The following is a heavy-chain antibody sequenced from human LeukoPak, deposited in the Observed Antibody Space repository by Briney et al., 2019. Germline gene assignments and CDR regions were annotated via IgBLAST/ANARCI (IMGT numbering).Heavy chain of an antibody. D-gene: IGHD1-14*01. CDR3: ARQAAPPDWFDP. J-gene: IGHJ5*02. CDR2: IYPGDSDT. Sequence: GESLKISCKGSGYIFTSYWIGWVRQMPGKGLEWMGIIYPGDSDTRYSPSFQGQVTISADKSISTAYLQWNSLKASDTAMYYCARQAAPPDWFDPWGQETLVTVSS. V-gene: IGHV5-51*01. CDR1: GYIFTSYW.